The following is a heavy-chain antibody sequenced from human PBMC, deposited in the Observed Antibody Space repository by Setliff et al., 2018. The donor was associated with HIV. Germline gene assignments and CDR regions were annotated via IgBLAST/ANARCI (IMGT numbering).Heavy chain of an antibody. CDR1: GGSISSNSHY. CDR2: IYHSGRT. CDR3: ARDQPQDYDSLTGYYTGRYFDY. V-gene: IGHV4-39*07. Sequence: PSETLSLTCTVSGGSISSNSHYWGWIRQPPGKGLEWIGSIYHSGRTYYNPSLKSRVTISVDTSKNQFSLKLTSVTAADTAVYYCARDQPQDYDSLTGYYTGRYFDYWGRGTLVTVSS. J-gene: IGHJ4*02. D-gene: IGHD3-9*01.